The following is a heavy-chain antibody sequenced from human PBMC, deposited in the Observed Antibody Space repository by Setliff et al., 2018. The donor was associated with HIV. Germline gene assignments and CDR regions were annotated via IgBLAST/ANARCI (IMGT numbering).Heavy chain of an antibody. J-gene: IGHJ4*02. CDR3: ANMQWASNAWYSFDY. V-gene: IGHV3-30*02. Sequence: PGGSLRLSCAASGFTFSGYGMYWVRQAPGKGLEWVAFIRYDGDNKYYVASVEGRFTISRDNAKNSLYLQMNSLRAEDTAVYYCANMQWASNAWYSFDYWGQGALVTVSS. CDR2: IRYDGDNK. D-gene: IGHD6-19*01. CDR1: GFTFSGYG.